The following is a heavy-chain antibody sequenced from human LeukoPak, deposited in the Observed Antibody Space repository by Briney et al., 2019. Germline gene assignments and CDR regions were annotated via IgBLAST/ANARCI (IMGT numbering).Heavy chain of an antibody. D-gene: IGHD4-17*01. Sequence: GGSLRLSCAASGFTVSSNYMSWVRQAPGKGLEWVSVIYSGGSTYYADSVKGRFTISRDNSKNTLYLQMNSLRSEDTAVYYCAKDRYPTAVTTNGMDVWGQGTTVTVSS. CDR2: IYSGGST. CDR3: AKDRYPTAVTTNGMDV. J-gene: IGHJ6*02. CDR1: GFTVSSNY. V-gene: IGHV3-66*01.